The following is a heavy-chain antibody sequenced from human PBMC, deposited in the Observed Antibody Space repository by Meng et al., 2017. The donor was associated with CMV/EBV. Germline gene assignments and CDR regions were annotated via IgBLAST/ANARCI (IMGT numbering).Heavy chain of an antibody. V-gene: IGHV3-64*02. J-gene: IGHJ4*02. D-gene: IGHD1-7*01. CDR1: VFSFSIYS. CDR2: ISSNGSST. Sequence: CAGSVFSFSIYSVHWVRRAPGEGLQYVAAISSNGSSTYYADAVKGRFTISRSNSKNTLYLQMSSLWAEDMAVYYCARGAYWNYGYFDYWGQGTLVTVSS. CDR3: ARGAYWNYGYFDY.